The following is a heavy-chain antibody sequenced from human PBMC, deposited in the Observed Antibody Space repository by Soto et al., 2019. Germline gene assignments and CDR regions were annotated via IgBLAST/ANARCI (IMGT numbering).Heavy chain of an antibody. CDR3: VISGSYGY. J-gene: IGHJ4*02. CDR2: IWYDGSNK. V-gene: IGHV3-33*01. CDR1: GFTFSSYG. Sequence: QVQLVESGGGVVQPGRSLRLSCAASGFTFSSYGMYWVRQAPGKGLEWVAVIWYDGSNKYYGDAVKGRFTISRDNSKNTMYLKMNSLRAEDTAVYYCVISGSYGYWGQGTLVTVSS. D-gene: IGHD1-26*01.